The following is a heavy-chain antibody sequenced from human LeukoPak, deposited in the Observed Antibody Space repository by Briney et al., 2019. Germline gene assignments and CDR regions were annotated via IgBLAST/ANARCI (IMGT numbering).Heavy chain of an antibody. Sequence: GGSLRLSCAASGFTFSNYYMNWIRQAPGKGLEWVSDLSGSGDSIYYADSVKGRFTISRDNAKNTLYLQMNSLRAEDTAVYYCATAAVPPGKVSLDYWGQGTLVTVSS. V-gene: IGHV3-23*01. CDR3: ATAAVPPGKVSLDY. J-gene: IGHJ4*02. CDR2: LSGSGDSI. CDR1: GFTFSNYY.